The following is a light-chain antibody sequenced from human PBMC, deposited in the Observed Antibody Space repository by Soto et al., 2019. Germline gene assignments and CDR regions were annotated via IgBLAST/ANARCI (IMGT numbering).Light chain of an antibody. Sequence: IQMTQSPSSLSASVGDRVTITCRASQSVGRFLNWYQQKPGRAPSLIIFDASTLERGVPSRFSGSGSGTEFTLIISSLQPDDFATYYCQQFKDYLWTFGQGTKVDIK. CDR2: DAS. J-gene: IGKJ1*01. V-gene: IGKV1D-13*01. CDR1: QSVGRF. CDR3: QQFKDYLWT.